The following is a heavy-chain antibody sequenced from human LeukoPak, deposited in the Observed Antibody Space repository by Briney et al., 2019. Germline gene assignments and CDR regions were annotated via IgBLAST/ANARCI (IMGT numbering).Heavy chain of an antibody. D-gene: IGHD2-15*01. Sequence: QAGGSLRLSCAASGFTISSYWMSWVRQAPGKGLEWVANIKQDGSEKYYVDSVKDRFTISRDNAKNSLYLQMNSLRAEDTAVYYCARFIVVVATHDSWGQGTLVTVSS. V-gene: IGHV3-7*01. CDR3: ARFIVVVATHDS. CDR2: IKQDGSEK. CDR1: GFTISSYW. J-gene: IGHJ5*01.